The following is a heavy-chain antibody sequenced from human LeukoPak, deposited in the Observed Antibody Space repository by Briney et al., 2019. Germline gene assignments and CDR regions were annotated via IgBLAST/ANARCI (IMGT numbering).Heavy chain of an antibody. CDR3: AKDLTY. CDR1: GCTVSGSY. J-gene: IGHJ4*02. V-gene: IGHV3-53*01. CDR2: IYGGDTT. D-gene: IGHD2-21*02. Sequence: PGGSLRLSCAASGCTVSGSYMTWVRQAPGKGLEWVSVIYGGDTTYYADSVKGRFTISRDNSKNTLYLQMNSLRAEDTAVYYCAKDLTYWGQGTLATVSS.